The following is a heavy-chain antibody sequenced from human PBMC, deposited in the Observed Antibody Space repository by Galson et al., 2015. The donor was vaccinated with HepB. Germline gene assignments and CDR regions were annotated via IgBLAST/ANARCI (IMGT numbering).Heavy chain of an antibody. CDR1: GFTFSSCS. J-gene: IGHJ6*02. CDR2: ISSSSSYI. Sequence: SLRLSCAASGFTFSSCSMNWVRQAPGKGLEWVSSISSSSSYIYYADSVKGRFTISRDNAKNSLYLQMNSLRAEDTAVYYCARELRDFGVVISYCYYGMDVWGQGTTVTVSS. CDR3: ARELRDFGVVISYCYYGMDV. D-gene: IGHD3-3*01. V-gene: IGHV3-21*01.